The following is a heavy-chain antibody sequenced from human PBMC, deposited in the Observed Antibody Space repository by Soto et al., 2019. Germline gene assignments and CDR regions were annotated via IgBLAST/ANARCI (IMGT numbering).Heavy chain of an antibody. CDR3: AKDFFWWYYDSSGLGGFDY. D-gene: IGHD3-22*01. Sequence: QVQLVESGGGVVQPGRSLRLSCAASGFTFSSYGMHWVRQAPGKGLEWVAVISYDGSNKYYEDSVKGRLTISRDNSKNTLYLQMNSLRPEDTAVYYCAKDFFWWYYDSSGLGGFDYWGQGTLVTVSS. V-gene: IGHV3-30*18. J-gene: IGHJ4*02. CDR2: ISYDGSNK. CDR1: GFTFSSYG.